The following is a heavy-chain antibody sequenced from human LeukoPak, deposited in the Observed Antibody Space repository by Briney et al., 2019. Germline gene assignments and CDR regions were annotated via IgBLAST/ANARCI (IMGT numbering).Heavy chain of an antibody. V-gene: IGHV1-2*02. CDR1: GYTFTGYY. J-gene: IGHJ6*03. CDR3: ARGGGGSYFYYYMDV. Sequence: ASVKVSCKASGYTFTGYYMHWVRQAPGQGLEWMGWINPNSGVTNYAQKFQGRVTMTRDTSISTAFMELSRVRSDDSALYYCARGGGGSYFYYYMDVWGKGTTVTVSS. D-gene: IGHD1-26*01. CDR2: INPNSGVT.